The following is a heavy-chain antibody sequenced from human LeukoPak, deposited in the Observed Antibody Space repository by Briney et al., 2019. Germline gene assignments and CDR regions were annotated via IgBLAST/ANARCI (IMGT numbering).Heavy chain of an antibody. D-gene: IGHD3-9*01. CDR2: ITGSGGNK. CDR3: AKWGDYDVLTGYYVSDY. Sequence: GGTLSLSCAASGFTFSNYAMSWGRQAPGKGLELVSAITGSGGNKYYADSVKGRFTISRDNSKNTVFLQMNSLRAEDTAVYYCAKWGDYDVLTGYYVSDYWGQGTLVTVSS. V-gene: IGHV3-23*01. CDR1: GFTFSNYA. J-gene: IGHJ4*02.